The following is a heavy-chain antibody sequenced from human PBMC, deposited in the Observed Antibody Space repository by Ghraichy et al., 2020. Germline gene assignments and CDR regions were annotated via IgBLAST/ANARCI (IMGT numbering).Heavy chain of an antibody. J-gene: IGHJ4*02. CDR2: IYYSGST. CDR3: ARETDGLGNFDY. Sequence: SETLSLTCTVSGGSISSYYWSWIRQPPGKGLEWIGYIYYSGSTNYNPSLKSRVTISVDTSKNQFSLKLSSVTAADTAVYYCARETDGLGNFDYWGQGTLVTVSS. D-gene: IGHD6-19*01. CDR1: GGSISSYY. V-gene: IGHV4-59*01.